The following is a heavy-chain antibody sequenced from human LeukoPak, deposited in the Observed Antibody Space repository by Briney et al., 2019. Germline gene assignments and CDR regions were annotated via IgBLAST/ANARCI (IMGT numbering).Heavy chain of an antibody. J-gene: IGHJ3*02. Sequence: GASVTVSCKASDYTFTNFGISWVRQAPGQGLEWMGWISTYNGNTNYAQKVQGRVTMTTDTSTSTAYMELRSLRSDDTAVYYCARAGGWAREDYKADAFDIWGQGTMVTVSS. CDR3: ARAGGWAREDYKADAFDI. V-gene: IGHV1-18*01. CDR2: ISTYNGNT. CDR1: DYTFTNFG. D-gene: IGHD6-19*01.